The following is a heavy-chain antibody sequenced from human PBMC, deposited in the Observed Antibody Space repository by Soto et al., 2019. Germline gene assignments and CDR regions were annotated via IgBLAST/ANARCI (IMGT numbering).Heavy chain of an antibody. CDR1: GFTFSGSA. D-gene: IGHD5-18*01. CDR3: ASDTARVYYGIDV. Sequence: EVQLVESGGGLVQPGGSLKLSCAASGFTFSGSAMHWVRQASGKGLEWVGRIRSKANSYATAYAASVKGRFTISRDDSKNTAYLQMNSLKTEDTAVYYFASDTARVYYGIDVWGQGTTVTVSS. V-gene: IGHV3-73*02. J-gene: IGHJ6*02. CDR2: IRSKANSYAT.